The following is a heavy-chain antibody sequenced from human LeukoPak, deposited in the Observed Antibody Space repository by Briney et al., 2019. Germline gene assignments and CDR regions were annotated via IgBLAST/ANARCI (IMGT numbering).Heavy chain of an antibody. CDR2: IYPGDSDT. V-gene: IGHV5-51*01. J-gene: IGHJ4*02. D-gene: IGHD3-3*01. CDR1: GYSFTSYW. CDR3: ARPIWSGYYYYFDS. Sequence: GESLKISCKGSGYSFTSYWIGWVRQMPGKGLEWMGIIYPGDSDTRYSPSFQGQVTISADKSISTAYLQWSSLKASDTAMYYCARPIWSGYYYYFDSWAREPWSPSPQ.